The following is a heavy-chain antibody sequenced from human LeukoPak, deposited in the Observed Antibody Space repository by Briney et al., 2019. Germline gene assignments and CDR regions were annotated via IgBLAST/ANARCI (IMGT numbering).Heavy chain of an antibody. CDR1: GGSFSGYY. CDR2: IYYSGST. D-gene: IGHD1-26*01. CDR3: ARHTSGSYYADWFDP. V-gene: IGHV4-39*01. Sequence: SETLSLTCAVYGGSFSGYYWGWIRQPPGKGLEWIGSIYYSGSTYYNPSLKSRVTISVDTSKNQFSLKLSSVTAADTAVYYCARHTSGSYYADWFDPWGQGTLVTVSP. J-gene: IGHJ5*02.